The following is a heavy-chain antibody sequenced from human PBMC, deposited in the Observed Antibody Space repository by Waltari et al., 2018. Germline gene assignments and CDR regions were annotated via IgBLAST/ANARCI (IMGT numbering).Heavy chain of an antibody. CDR3: ARDGDWAFDI. CDR2: IYYSGST. Sequence: VQLQESGPGLVKPSETLSLTCTVSGGSISSYYCSWIRQPPGKGLEWIGYIYYSGSTNYNPSLKSRVTISVDTSKNQFSLKLSSVTAADTAVYYCARDGDWAFDIWGQGTMVTVSS. CDR1: GGSISSYY. J-gene: IGHJ3*02. D-gene: IGHD2-21*01. V-gene: IGHV4-59*01.